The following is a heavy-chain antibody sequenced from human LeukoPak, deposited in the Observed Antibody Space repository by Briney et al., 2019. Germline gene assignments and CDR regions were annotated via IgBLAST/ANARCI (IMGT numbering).Heavy chain of an antibody. CDR3: ASNVVSRMVATGYGIHYFDY. Sequence: GASVKVSCKTSGYTFTNYDINWVRQATGQGLEWLGWMSPNNGDTGYAQKFQGRVTMTRDTSTNTAYMELSGLTSEDTAVYYCASNVVSRMVATGYGIHYFDYWGQGTLVTVSS. V-gene: IGHV1-8*01. CDR1: GYTFTNYD. D-gene: IGHD5-12*01. J-gene: IGHJ4*02. CDR2: MSPNNGDT.